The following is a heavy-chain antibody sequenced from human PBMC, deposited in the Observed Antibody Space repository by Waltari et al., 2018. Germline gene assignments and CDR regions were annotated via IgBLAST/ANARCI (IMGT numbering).Heavy chain of an antibody. J-gene: IGHJ4*02. CDR3: AKDMSKMTTFDY. V-gene: IGHV3-30*18. D-gene: IGHD4-17*01. Sequence: QVDLVESGGRVVQPGGSLRLSCAASGFSFGDYGMHWVRQTPGRGLEWVGVISHDGDYKYYVDSVRGRFTLSRDNSNNTVYLEMNNLRTEDTAVYHCAKDMSKMTTFDYWGQGTLVTVSS. CDR2: ISHDGDYK. CDR1: GFSFGDYG.